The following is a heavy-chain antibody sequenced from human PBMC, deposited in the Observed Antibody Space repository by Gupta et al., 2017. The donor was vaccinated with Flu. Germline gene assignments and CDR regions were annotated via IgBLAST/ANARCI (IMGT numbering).Heavy chain of an antibody. V-gene: IGHV1-2*02. J-gene: IGHJ5*02. D-gene: IGHD2-15*01. CDR1: GYTFTGYY. CDR2: INPNSGGT. Sequence: QVQLVQSGAEVKKPGASVKVSCKASGYTFTGYYMHWVRQAPGQGLEWMGWINPNSGGTNYAQKFQGRVTMTRDTSISTAYMELSRLRSDDTAVYYCARDGGYCSGGSCYAEYNWFDPWGQGTLVTVSS. CDR3: ARDGGYCSGGSCYAEYNWFDP.